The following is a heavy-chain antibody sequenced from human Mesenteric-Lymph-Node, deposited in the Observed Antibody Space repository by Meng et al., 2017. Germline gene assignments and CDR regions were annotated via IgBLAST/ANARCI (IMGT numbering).Heavy chain of an antibody. D-gene: IGHD5-18*01. V-gene: IGHV1-2*06. CDR2: LNPNRGDT. J-gene: IGHJ5*02. CDR3: ARGIVDGYGGDSWFEN. CDR1: GYTFTDYY. Sequence: QVQLVQSGAEVKKPGASVKVSCKASGYTFTDYYMQWVRQAPGQGLEWMGRLNPNRGDTNYAQKFQGRVTMTRDTSISTAYMELSRLTSDDTAVYYCARGIVDGYGGDSWFENWGKGKRGTVAS.